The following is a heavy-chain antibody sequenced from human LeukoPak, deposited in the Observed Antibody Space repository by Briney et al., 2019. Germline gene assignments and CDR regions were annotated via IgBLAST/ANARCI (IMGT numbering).Heavy chain of an antibody. V-gene: IGHV1-2*02. D-gene: IGHD4-17*01. CDR2: INPNSGGT. CDR1: GYTFTSYD. Sequence: ASVTVSCKASGYTFTSYDINWVRQAAGQGLEWMGWINPNSGGTNYAQKFQGRVTMTRDTSISTAYMELSRLRSDDTAVYYCARDPLDYADYYYYMDVWGKGTTVTVSS. CDR3: ARDPLDYADYYYYMDV. J-gene: IGHJ6*03.